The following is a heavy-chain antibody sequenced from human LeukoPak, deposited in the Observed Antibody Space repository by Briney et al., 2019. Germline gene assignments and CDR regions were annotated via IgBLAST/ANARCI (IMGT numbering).Heavy chain of an antibody. CDR1: GFIFTDYW. D-gene: IGHD1-1*01. Sequence: GGSLRLSCEASGFIFTDYWMTWARQAPGKGLEWVANTNKDGSEKWYVDSVKGRFTISRDNAKNSLYLQMNSLKAGDTTLYYCVRDGNDGLNDWEYWGQGALVTVSS. CDR3: VRDGNDGLNDWEY. V-gene: IGHV3-7*03. J-gene: IGHJ1*01. CDR2: TNKDGSEK.